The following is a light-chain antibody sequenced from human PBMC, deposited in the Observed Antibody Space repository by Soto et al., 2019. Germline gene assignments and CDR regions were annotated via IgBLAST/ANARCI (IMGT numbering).Light chain of an antibody. V-gene: IGKV4-1*01. CDR1: QSVLYSPNNKHY. CDR3: HQYHSAPQS. Sequence: DIVMTQSPDSLAVSLGERATINCKSSQSVLYSPNNKHYLAWYQQKPGQPPKLLVYWASTRESGVPDRFSGSGSWTDFTLTISSLQAEDAAVYYCHQYHSAPQSVGQGTKVEIK. J-gene: IGKJ1*01. CDR2: WAS.